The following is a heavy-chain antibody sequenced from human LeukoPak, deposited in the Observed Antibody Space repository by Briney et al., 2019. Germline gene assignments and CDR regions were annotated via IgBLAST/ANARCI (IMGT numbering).Heavy chain of an antibody. CDR2: IRGSGETT. CDR1: GLTFSNYA. D-gene: IGHD3-10*01. V-gene: IGHV3-23*01. J-gene: IGHJ4*02. CDR3: ARGFNYYGSGASASG. Sequence: GGSLRLSCAASGLTFSNYAMSWVRQAPGKGLEWVSSIRGSGETTYYAESVKGRFTVSRDNAKNSLYLQMNSLRAEDTAVYYCARGFNYYGSGASASGWGQGTLVTVSS.